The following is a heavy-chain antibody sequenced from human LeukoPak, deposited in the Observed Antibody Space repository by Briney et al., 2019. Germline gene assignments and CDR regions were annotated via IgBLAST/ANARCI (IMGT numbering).Heavy chain of an antibody. Sequence: GGSLRLSCAASGFTVSSNYMSWVRQAPGKGLEWVSSITTSGGSTFYADSVMGRFTISRDNSRNTVFLQMNTPSAEDTAVYYCAKRGNPTVGHHYLDVWGKGTTVSVSS. V-gene: IGHV3-23*01. CDR2: ITTSGGST. CDR1: GFTVSSNY. J-gene: IGHJ6*03. D-gene: IGHD1-1*01. CDR3: AKRGNPTVGHHYLDV.